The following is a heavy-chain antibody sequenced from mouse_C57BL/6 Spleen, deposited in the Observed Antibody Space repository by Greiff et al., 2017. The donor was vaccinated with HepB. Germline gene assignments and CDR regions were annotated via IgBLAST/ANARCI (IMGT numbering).Heavy chain of an antibody. V-gene: IGHV1-82*01. Sequence: QVQLKQSGPELVKPGASVKISCKASGYAFSSSWMNWVKQRPGKGLEWIGRIYPGDGDTNYNGKFKGKATLTADKSSSTAYMQLSSLTSEDSAVYFCAPTVVANYAMDYWGQGTSVTVSS. J-gene: IGHJ4*01. D-gene: IGHD1-1*01. CDR3: APTVVANYAMDY. CDR2: IYPGDGDT. CDR1: GYAFSSSW.